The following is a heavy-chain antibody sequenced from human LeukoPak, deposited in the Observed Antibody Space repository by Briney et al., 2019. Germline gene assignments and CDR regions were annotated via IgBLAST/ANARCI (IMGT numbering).Heavy chain of an antibody. J-gene: IGHJ4*02. CDR1: AGTFSSYA. CDR3: AQGIVAKARYYFDY. CDR2: IIPIFGTA. V-gene: IGHV1-69*13. Sequence: SVKLSCKASAGTFSSYAINWVRHAPGQGLEWMGGIIPIFGTANYAQKFQGRVTITADESTSTAYMELSSLRSEDTAVYYCAQGIVAKARYYFDYWGQGTLVTVSS. D-gene: IGHD5-12*01.